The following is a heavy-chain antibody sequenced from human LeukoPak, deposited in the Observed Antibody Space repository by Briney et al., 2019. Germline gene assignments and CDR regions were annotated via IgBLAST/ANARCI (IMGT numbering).Heavy chain of an antibody. J-gene: IGHJ4*02. CDR2: ISSSGSTI. D-gene: IGHD6-19*01. Sequence: GGSLRLSCAASGFTFSSYEMNWVRQAPGKGLEWVSYISSSGSTISYADSEKGGFTISRDNAKNSLYLQMNSLRAEDTAVYCCARDNGWGRYYFDSWGQGTLATVSS. V-gene: IGHV3-48*03. CDR1: GFTFSSYE. CDR3: ARDNGWGRYYFDS.